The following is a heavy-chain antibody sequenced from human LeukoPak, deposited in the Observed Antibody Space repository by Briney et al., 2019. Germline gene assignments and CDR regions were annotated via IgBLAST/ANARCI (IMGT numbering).Heavy chain of an antibody. J-gene: IGHJ4*02. Sequence: GESLKISCKGSGYSVTSYWIGWVRQMPGKGLEWMGIIYPGDSDTRYSPSFQGHVTISADKSISTAYLQWSNLKASDTAMYYCARGSIVGATRNYFDYWGQGTQVTVSS. D-gene: IGHD1-26*01. CDR1: GYSVTSYW. V-gene: IGHV5-51*01. CDR3: ARGSIVGATRNYFDY. CDR2: IYPGDSDT.